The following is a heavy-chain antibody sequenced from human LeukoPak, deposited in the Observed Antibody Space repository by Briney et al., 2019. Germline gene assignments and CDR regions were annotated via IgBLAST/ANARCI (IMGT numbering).Heavy chain of an antibody. Sequence: GGSLRLSCAASGFTFDDYAMHWVRHAPGKGLEWVSGISWNSGSIGYADSVKGRFTISRDNAKNSLYLQMNSLRAEDTALYYCAKDILHCSSTSCYEGAYYYYGMDVWGQGTTVTVSS. J-gene: IGHJ6*02. CDR3: AKDILHCSSTSCYEGAYYYYGMDV. V-gene: IGHV3-9*01. D-gene: IGHD2-2*01. CDR2: ISWNSGSI. CDR1: GFTFDDYA.